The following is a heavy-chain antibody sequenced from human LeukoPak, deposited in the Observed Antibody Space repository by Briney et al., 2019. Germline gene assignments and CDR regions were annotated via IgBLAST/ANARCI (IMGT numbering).Heavy chain of an antibody. Sequence: GGSLRLSCAASGFTFSSYSMNWVRQAPGKGLEWDSYISSSSSTIYYADSVKGRFTISRDNAKNSLYLQMNSLRAEDTAVYYCARDRSGYIANTMNDAFDIWGQGTMVTVSS. CDR2: ISSSSSTI. CDR1: GFTFSSYS. V-gene: IGHV3-48*01. J-gene: IGHJ3*02. D-gene: IGHD3-22*01. CDR3: ARDRSGYIANTMNDAFDI.